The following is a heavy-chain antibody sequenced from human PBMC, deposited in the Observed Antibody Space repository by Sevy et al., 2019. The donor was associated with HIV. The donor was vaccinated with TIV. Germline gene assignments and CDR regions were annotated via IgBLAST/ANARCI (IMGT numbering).Heavy chain of an antibody. CDR2: LSGTGGST. V-gene: IGHV3-23*01. D-gene: IGHD2-2*01. J-gene: IGHJ4*02. CDR3: AKDRDIVAVAAAIRLSY. CDR1: GFTFRNYA. Sequence: GGSLRLSCAASGFTFRNYAMSWVRQAPGKGLEWVSALSGTGGSTYYADSVKGRFTISRDNSKNTLYLQMNSLRVEDTAVYYCAKDRDIVAVAAAIRLSYWGQGTLVTVSS.